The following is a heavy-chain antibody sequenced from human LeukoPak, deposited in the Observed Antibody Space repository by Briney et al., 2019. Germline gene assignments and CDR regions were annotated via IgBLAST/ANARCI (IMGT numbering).Heavy chain of an antibody. J-gene: IGHJ5*02. CDR1: GGSFSGYY. D-gene: IGHD3-22*01. Sequence: SETLSLTCAVYGGSFSGYYWSWIRQPPGKGLEWIGEINHSGSTNYNPSLKSRVTISVDTSKNQFSLKLSSVTAADTAVYYCARHRKSGYYYVLIDWFDPWGQGTLVTVSS. V-gene: IGHV4-34*01. CDR3: ARHRKSGYYYVLIDWFDP. CDR2: INHSGST.